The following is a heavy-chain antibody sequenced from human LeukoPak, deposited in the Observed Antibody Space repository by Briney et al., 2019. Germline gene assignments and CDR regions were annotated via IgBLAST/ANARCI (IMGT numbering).Heavy chain of an antibody. CDR2: IRSKAYRGTT. J-gene: IGHJ6*02. CDR3: ARGPIQLWIHNAMDV. Sequence: GGFLRLSCTGSGFTFGDHAMSWVRQAPGKGLEWVGFIRSKAYRGTTEYAASVKGRFTISRDDSASIAYLQMNSLRPEDTAVYYCARGPIQLWIHNAMDVWGQGTTVTVSS. CDR1: GFTFGDHA. V-gene: IGHV3-49*04. D-gene: IGHD5-18*01.